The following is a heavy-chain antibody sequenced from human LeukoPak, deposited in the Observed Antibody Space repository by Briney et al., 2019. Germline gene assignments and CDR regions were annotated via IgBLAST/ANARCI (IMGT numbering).Heavy chain of an antibody. CDR1: GGSISSGDYY. V-gene: IGHV4-30-4*01. J-gene: IGHJ4*02. Sequence: PSQTLSLTCTVSGGSISSGDYYWSWIRQPPGKGLEWIGYIYYSGSTYYNPSLKSRVTISVDTSKNQFSLKLSSVTAADTAVYYCARTTKVFLSSSPLGYWGQGTLVTVSS. CDR3: ARTTKVFLSSSPLGY. CDR2: IYYSGST. D-gene: IGHD6-13*01.